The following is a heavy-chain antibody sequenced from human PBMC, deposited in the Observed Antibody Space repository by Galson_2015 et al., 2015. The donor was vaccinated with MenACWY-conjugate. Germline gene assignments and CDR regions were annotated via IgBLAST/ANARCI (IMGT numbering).Heavy chain of an antibody. CDR2: IRPSGDDGT. V-gene: IGHV1-46*01. CDR3: VREYRGGSFDY. Sequence: VQVSCKASGYTFTTYYMHWVRQAPGQGLEWMGIIRPSGDDGTTYAQKFQGRVTMTRDTSTSTVYMDLSSLRSEDTAVYYCVREYRGGSFDYWGQGTLVTVSS. CDR1: GYTFTTYY. D-gene: IGHD1-26*01. J-gene: IGHJ4*02.